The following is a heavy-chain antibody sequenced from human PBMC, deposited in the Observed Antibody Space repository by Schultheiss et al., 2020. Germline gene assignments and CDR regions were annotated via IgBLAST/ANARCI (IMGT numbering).Heavy chain of an antibody. V-gene: IGHV1-18*04. Sequence: ASVKVSCKASGYTFTGYYMHWVRQAPGQGLEWMGWISAYNGNTNYAQKLQGRVTMTTDTSTSTAYMELSSLRSEDTAVYYCAKGSTDWTMYWYFDLWGRGTLGTVS. CDR1: GYTFTGYY. D-gene: IGHD3/OR15-3a*01. J-gene: IGHJ2*01. CDR2: ISAYNGNT. CDR3: AKGSTDWTMYWYFDL.